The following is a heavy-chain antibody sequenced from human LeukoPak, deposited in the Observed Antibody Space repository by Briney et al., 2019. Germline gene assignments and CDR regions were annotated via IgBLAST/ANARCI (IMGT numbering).Heavy chain of an antibody. CDR2: INHGGST. J-gene: IGHJ4*02. CDR1: GGSFSGYY. CDR3: ARGPDYGDY. Sequence: SETLSLTCAVYGGSFSGYYWSWIRQPPGKGLEWIGEINHGGSTNYNPSLKSRVTISVDTSKNQFSLKLSSVTAADTAVYYCARGPDYGDYWGQGTLVTVSS. V-gene: IGHV4-34*01.